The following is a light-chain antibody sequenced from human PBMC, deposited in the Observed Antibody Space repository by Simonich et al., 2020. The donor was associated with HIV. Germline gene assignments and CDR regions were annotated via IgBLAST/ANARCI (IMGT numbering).Light chain of an antibody. V-gene: IGKV1-33*01. CDR1: QSISNY. CDR3: QEYNSYFRA. CDR2: DAS. J-gene: IGKJ1*01. Sequence: DIQMTQSPSSLSASVADRVTITCQASQSISNYLNWYQQKPGKAPKLLIYDASNLETGVPSRFSGSGSGTDFTFTISSLQPEDIATYYCQEYNSYFRAFGQGTKVEIK.